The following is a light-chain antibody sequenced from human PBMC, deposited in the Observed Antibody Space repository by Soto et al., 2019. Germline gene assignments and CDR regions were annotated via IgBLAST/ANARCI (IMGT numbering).Light chain of an antibody. CDR1: QSVSSRY. Sequence: EILLTQSPGTLSLSPWERATLSCRASQSVSSRYLAWYQQKPGQAPRLLIYGASSRATGIPDRFSGSGSGTDFTLTISRLEPEDFAVYYCHQYDSWTFGQGTKVDI. J-gene: IGKJ1*01. CDR2: GAS. CDR3: HQYDSWT. V-gene: IGKV3-20*01.